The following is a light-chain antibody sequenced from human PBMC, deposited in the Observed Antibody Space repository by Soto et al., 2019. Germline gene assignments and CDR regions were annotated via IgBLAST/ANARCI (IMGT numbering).Light chain of an antibody. CDR2: RTS. CDR3: QQYGSSPFT. J-gene: IGKJ3*01. CDR1: QSISSN. V-gene: IGKV3-15*01. Sequence: EIVMTQSPATLSVSPGERATLSCRASQSISSNLAWYQQKPGQAPRLLMFRTSSRATGFPARFSGSGSGTDFTLTISRLEPEDFAVYYCQQYGSSPFTVGPGTKVDIK.